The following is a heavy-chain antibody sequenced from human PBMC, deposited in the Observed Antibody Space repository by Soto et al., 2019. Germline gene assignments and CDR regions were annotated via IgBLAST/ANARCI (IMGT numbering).Heavy chain of an antibody. CDR3: VKVSTFYDILTGYYSTNFFDP. CDR1: GFTFSIDS. J-gene: IGHJ5*02. Sequence: VGSLRLSCGASGFTFSIDSIHWFRQAPVNGLEWAAVIQHDGRNYYADSVKGRFVLSRDNSKNTLYLQMNSLRPEDTAVYYCVKVSTFYDILTGYYSTNFFDPWGQATLVTVSS. V-gene: IGHV3-30*09. D-gene: IGHD3-9*01. CDR2: IQHDGRN.